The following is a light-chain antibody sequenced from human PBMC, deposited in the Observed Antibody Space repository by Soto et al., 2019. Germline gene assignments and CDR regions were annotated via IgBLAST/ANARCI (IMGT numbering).Light chain of an antibody. J-gene: IGKJ1*01. CDR3: QQCATSPLT. Sequence: DIVLTQSPGTLSLSPGERGTLSCRASQSVTNNYVAWYQQKPGQAPRLLIHDASSRATGIPDRFSGSGSGTDFTLTIDRLEPEDFAVYFCQQCATSPLTFGQGTRVHIQ. V-gene: IGKV3-20*01. CDR1: QSVTNNY. CDR2: DAS.